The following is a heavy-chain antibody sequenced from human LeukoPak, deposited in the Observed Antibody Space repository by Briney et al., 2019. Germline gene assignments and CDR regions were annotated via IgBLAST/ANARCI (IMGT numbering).Heavy chain of an antibody. CDR2: ISWNSGSI. V-gene: IGHV3-9*01. CDR3: AKARGDSGSYDFDY. CDR1: GFTFDDYA. D-gene: IGHD1-26*01. J-gene: IGHJ4*02. Sequence: PGRSLRLSCAASGFTFDDYAMHWVRQAPGKGLEWVSGISWNSGSIGYADSVKGRFTISRDNAKNSLYLQMNSLRAEDTALYYCAKARGDSGSYDFDYWGQGTLVTVSS.